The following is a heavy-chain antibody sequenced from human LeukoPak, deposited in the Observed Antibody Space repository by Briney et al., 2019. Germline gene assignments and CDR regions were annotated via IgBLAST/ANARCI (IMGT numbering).Heavy chain of an antibody. Sequence: GGSLRLSCAASGFILSTHGMHWVRQAPGKGLEWVAGMWYDGSRENYADSVKGRFTITRDMSKNTLNLQMNSLRVEDTAMFYCARDLSFGSLDFRGQGTLVTVSS. CDR1: GFILSTHG. CDR3: ARDLSFGSLDF. CDR2: MWYDGSRE. V-gene: IGHV3-33*01. J-gene: IGHJ4*02. D-gene: IGHD1-26*01.